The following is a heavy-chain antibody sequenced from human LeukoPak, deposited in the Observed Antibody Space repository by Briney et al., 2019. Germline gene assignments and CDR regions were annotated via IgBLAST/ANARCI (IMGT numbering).Heavy chain of an antibody. CDR2: MDPDSGNT. D-gene: IGHD6-19*01. V-gene: IGHV1-8*01. CDR3: ARGTTFSSGWYITQHDAFDI. J-gene: IGHJ3*02. CDR1: GYTFTSYD. Sequence: GASVKVSCKASGYTFTSYDIIWVRQATGPGLEWMGWMDPDSGNTGYAQKFQGRVTMTRNTSISTAYMELSSLRSEDTAVYYCARGTTFSSGWYITQHDAFDIWGQGTMATVSS.